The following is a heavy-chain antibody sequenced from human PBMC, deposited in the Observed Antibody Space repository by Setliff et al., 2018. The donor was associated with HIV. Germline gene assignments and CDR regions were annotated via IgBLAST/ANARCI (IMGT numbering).Heavy chain of an antibody. V-gene: IGHV3-66*01. J-gene: IGHJ5*02. Sequence: GGSLRLSCAASGFNVNNKYMSWVRRAPGKGLEWVSIIYSDDYTKYADSLKGRFTISRDTSKNTLYLQMNSLRAEDAAVYYCAKDRRGITGTKSCAWFDPWGQGTLVTVSS. CDR3: AKDRRGITGTKSCAWFDP. CDR1: GFNVNNKY. D-gene: IGHD1-7*01. CDR2: IYSDDYT.